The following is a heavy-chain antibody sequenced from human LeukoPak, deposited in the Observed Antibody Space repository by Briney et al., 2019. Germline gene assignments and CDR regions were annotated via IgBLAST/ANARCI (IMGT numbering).Heavy chain of an antibody. CDR3: ARGALRYFDWPWDAFDI. CDR2: IYSAGST. Sequence: GGSLRVSCAASGFTVSSNYMTWVRQAPGSGLEWVSLIYSAGSTYYADSVKGRFTISRDNSKNTLYLQMNSLRAEDTAVYYCARGALRYFDWPWDAFDIWGQGTMVTVSS. D-gene: IGHD3-9*01. J-gene: IGHJ3*02. CDR1: GFTVSSNY. V-gene: IGHV3-66*01.